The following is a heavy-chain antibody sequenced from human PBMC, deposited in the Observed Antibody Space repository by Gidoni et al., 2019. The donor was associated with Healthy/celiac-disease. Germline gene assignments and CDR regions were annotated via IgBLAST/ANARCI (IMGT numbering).Heavy chain of an antibody. CDR2: IYYSGST. CDR1: GGSISSGGYY. J-gene: IGHJ6*03. CDR3: ARAPGGNDFWSGYSLPYYYYYMDV. D-gene: IGHD3-3*01. V-gene: IGHV4-31*03. Sequence: QVQLQESGPGLVKPSQTLSLTCTVSGGSISSGGYYWSWLRQQPRKVLEWIGYIYYSGSTYYNPSLKSRVTISVDTSKNQFSLKLSSVTAADTAVYYWARAPGGNDFWSGYSLPYYYYYMDVWGKGTTVTVSS.